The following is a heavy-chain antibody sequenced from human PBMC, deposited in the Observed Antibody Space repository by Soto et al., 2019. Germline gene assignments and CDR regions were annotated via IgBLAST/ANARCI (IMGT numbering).Heavy chain of an antibody. V-gene: IGHV3-23*01. CDR2: ISGSGGST. J-gene: IGHJ4*02. Sequence: PGGSLRLSCAASVFTFSSYAMSWVRQAPGKGLEWVSAISGSGGSTYYADSVKGRFTISRDNSKNTLYLQMNSLRAEDTAVYYCAKAPGYSSSWSAFDYWGQGTLVTVSS. CDR3: AKAPGYSSSWSAFDY. D-gene: IGHD6-13*01. CDR1: VFTFSSYA.